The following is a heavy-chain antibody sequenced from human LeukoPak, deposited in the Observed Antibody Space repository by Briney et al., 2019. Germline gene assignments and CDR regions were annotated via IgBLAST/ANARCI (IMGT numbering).Heavy chain of an antibody. D-gene: IGHD4-23*01. CDR1: GGSISSSSYY. J-gene: IGHJ4*02. CDR3: ARLPTMVTPKPVDY. V-gene: IGHV4-39*01. Sequence: SETLSLTCTVSGGSISSSSYYWGWIRQPPGKGLEWIGSIYYSGSTYYNPSLKSRVTISVDTSKNQFSLKLSSVTAADTAVYYCARLPTMVTPKPVDYWGQGTLVTVSS. CDR2: IYYSGST.